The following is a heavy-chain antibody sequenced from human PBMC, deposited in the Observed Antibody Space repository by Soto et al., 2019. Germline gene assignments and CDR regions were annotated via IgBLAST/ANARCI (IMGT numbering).Heavy chain of an antibody. V-gene: IGHV4-30-2*01. Sequence: QLQLQESGSGLVKPSQTLSLTCAVSGGSISSGGYSWSWIRQPPGKGLEWIGYIYHSGSTYYNPSLKSRVTITVDRSKNQFSLKLRSVTAADTAVYYCARGTVTDAFEYWGQGTLVTVSS. CDR1: GGSISSGGYS. CDR3: ARGTVTDAFEY. D-gene: IGHD4-17*01. J-gene: IGHJ4*02. CDR2: IYHSGST.